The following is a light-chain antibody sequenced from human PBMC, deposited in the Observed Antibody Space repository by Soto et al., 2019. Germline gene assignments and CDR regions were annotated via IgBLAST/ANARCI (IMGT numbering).Light chain of an antibody. CDR3: CSFADFTYV. J-gene: IGLJ1*01. CDR2: EVT. V-gene: IGLV2-23*02. CDR1: SSDIGSYDL. Sequence: QSVLTQPASVSGSPGQSITISCTGTSSDIGSYDLVSWYQQHPGTAPKLIIYEVTKRPSGVSTRFSGSKSGNTASLTISGLQAVDEADYYCCSFADFTYVFGTGTKATV.